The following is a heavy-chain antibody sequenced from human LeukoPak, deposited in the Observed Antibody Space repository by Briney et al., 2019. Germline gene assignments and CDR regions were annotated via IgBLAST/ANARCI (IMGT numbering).Heavy chain of an antibody. CDR3: AKRDYGDYGIDY. V-gene: IGHV3-23*01. Sequence: GGSLRLSFAASGFTFGRYAMSWVRQAPAKGLEWVSAISGSGGSTYYADSVKGRFTISRDNSKNTLYLQMNSLRAEDTAVYYCAKRDYGDYGIDYWGQGTLVTVSS. J-gene: IGHJ4*02. CDR2: ISGSGGST. D-gene: IGHD4-17*01. CDR1: GFTFGRYA.